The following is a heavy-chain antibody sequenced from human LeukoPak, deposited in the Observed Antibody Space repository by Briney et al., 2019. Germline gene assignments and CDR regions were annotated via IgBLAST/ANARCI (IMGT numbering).Heavy chain of an antibody. CDR1: GGSISSGDYY. D-gene: IGHD5-12*01. CDR3: ARGNEDIVATIRAGTYYFDY. J-gene: IGHJ4*02. Sequence: SETLSLTCTVSGGSISSGDYYWSWIRQPPGKGLEWLGEINHSGSTNYNPSLKSRVTISVDTSKNQFSLKLSSVTAADTAVYYCARGNEDIVATIRAGTYYFDYWGQGTLVTVSS. CDR2: INHSGST. V-gene: IGHV4-39*07.